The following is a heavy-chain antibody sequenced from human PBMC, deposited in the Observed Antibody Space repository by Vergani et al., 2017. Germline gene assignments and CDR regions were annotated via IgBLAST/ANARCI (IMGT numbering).Heavy chain of an antibody. Sequence: VQLVQSGAEVKKPGESLKISCKGSGYSFTSYWIGWVRQMPGKGLEWMGIIYPGDSDTRYSPAFQGQVTISADKSISTAYLQWSSLKASDTDMYYCARRPVLPPEYSSSWYDYWGQGTLVTVSS. CDR2: IYPGDSDT. V-gene: IGHV5-51*03. J-gene: IGHJ4*02. D-gene: IGHD6-13*01. CDR1: GYSFTSYW. CDR3: ARRPVLPPEYSSSWYDY.